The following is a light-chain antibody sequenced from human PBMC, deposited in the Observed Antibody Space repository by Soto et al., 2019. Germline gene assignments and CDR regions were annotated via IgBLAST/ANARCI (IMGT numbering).Light chain of an antibody. CDR1: QSVSSF. J-gene: IGKJ4*01. CDR3: QQRGNWLT. Sequence: EIVLTQSPATLSLSPGERATLSCRASQSVSSFLAWYQQKPGQAPRLLIYDASNRATGIPARFSGSGSGTDFTLTISSLEPEDFAVYFCQQRGNWLTFGGETKVEIK. V-gene: IGKV3-11*01. CDR2: DAS.